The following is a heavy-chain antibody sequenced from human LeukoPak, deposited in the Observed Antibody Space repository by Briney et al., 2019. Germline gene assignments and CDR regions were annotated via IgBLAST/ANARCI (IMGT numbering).Heavy chain of an antibody. CDR1: GGSISSGSYY. D-gene: IGHD2-15*01. CDR3: ARDGSLLVRGNYMDV. V-gene: IGHV4-61*02. Sequence: PSETLSLTCTVSGGSISSGSYYWSWIRQPAGKGLEWIGRIYTSGSTNYNPSLKSRVTISVDTSKNQFSLKLSSVTAADTAVYYCARDGSLLVRGNYMDVWGKGTTVTVSS. CDR2: IYTSGST. J-gene: IGHJ6*03.